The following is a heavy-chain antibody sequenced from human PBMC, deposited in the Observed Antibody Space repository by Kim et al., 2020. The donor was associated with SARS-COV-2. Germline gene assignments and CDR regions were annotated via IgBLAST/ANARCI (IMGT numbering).Heavy chain of an antibody. V-gene: IGHV3-11*05. CDR2: ISSSGSHT. CDR3: ARGDYFGSGKYGVDV. Sequence: GGSLRLSCAASGFTFSDHYMSWIRQAPGKGLEWVSYISSSGSHTNYADSVKGRFTISRDNAESSLYLQMNSLRAEDTGVYYCARGDYFGSGKYGVDVWGQGTTVTVSS. D-gene: IGHD3-10*01. CDR1: GFTFSDHY. J-gene: IGHJ6*02.